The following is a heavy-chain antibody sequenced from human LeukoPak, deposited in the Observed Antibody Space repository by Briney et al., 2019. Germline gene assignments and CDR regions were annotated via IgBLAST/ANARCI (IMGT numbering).Heavy chain of an antibody. D-gene: IGHD3-22*01. CDR2: IYSGGST. V-gene: IGHV3-66*01. J-gene: IGHJ4*02. CDR3: ASLPSYYYDSSGYYQTGY. CDR1: GFTVSSNY. Sequence: GGSLRLSCAASGFTVSSNYMSWVRQAPGKGLEWVSVIYSGGSTYYADSVKGRFTISRDNSKNTLHLQMNSLRAEDTAVYYCASLPSYYYDSSGYYQTGYWGQGTLVTVSS.